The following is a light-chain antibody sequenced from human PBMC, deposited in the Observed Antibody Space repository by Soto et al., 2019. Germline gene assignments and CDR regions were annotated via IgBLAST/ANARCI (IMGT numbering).Light chain of an antibody. J-gene: IGKJ1*01. CDR1: QSIFDTPTNKNY. CDR3: QQHFVSQPT. V-gene: IGKV4-1*01. CDR2: GAS. Sequence: DIVMTQSPDSLAVSLGERATINCKSSQSIFDTPTNKNYLAWFQQKPGQPPKLLIYGASTRESGVPDRFSGSGSGTDFTLTISSLQAEDVAVYYCQQHFVSQPTFGQGTKVEIK.